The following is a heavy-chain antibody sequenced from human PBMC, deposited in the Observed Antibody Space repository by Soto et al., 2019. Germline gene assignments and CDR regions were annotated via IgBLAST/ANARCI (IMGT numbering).Heavy chain of an antibody. CDR3: AKDLKYQLLSFDY. D-gene: IGHD2-2*01. CDR2: ISVSGGST. CDR1: GFTFSSYA. V-gene: IGHV3-23*01. J-gene: IGHJ4*02. Sequence: EVQLLESGGGLVQPGGSLRLSCAASGFTFSSYAMTWVRQAPGKGLEWVSGISVSGGSTYSADSVKGRFTISRDNSKNTLYLQMNSLRAEDTAVYYCAKDLKYQLLSFDYWGQGTLVTVSS.